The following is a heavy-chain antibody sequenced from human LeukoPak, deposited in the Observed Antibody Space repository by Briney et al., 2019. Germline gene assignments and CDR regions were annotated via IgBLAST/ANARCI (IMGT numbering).Heavy chain of an antibody. D-gene: IGHD4-17*01. J-gene: IGHJ4*02. CDR2: IWYDGSNK. V-gene: IGHV3-33*01. CDR1: GFTFSNYG. Sequence: GGSLRLSCAASGFTFSNYGMHWVRQAPGKGLEWVAVIWYDGSNKYYSDSVRGRSTISRDNSKNTLYLQMNSLRAEDTAVYYCARGYDYGDYGVVEWGQGTLVTVSS. CDR3: ARGYDYGDYGVVE.